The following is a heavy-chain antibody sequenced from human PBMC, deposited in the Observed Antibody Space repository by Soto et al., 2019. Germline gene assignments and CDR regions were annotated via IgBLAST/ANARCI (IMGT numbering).Heavy chain of an antibody. Sequence: QVQLVQSGAEVKKPGSSVKVSCKASGGTFSSYAISWVRQAPGQGLEWMGGIIPISDTTNYAQKFQGRVTITADESTSTAYMELSSLRSEDTAVYYCARSPGRSTSLEIYYYYYYGMDVWGQGTTVSCSS. V-gene: IGHV1-69*01. J-gene: IGHJ6*02. CDR1: GGTFSSYA. CDR3: ARSPGRSTSLEIYYYYYYGMDV. D-gene: IGHD2-2*01. CDR2: IIPISDTT.